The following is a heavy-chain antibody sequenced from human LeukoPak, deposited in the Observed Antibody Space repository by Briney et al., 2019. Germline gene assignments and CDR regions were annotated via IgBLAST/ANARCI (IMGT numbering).Heavy chain of an antibody. J-gene: IGHJ4*02. CDR3: AREKSCSSTSCPCFDY. V-gene: IGHV4-31*03. CDR2: IYYSGST. CDR1: GGSISSGGYY. Sequence: SETLSLTCTVSGGSISSGGYYWSWIRQHPGKGLEWIGYIYYSGSTYYNPSLKSRVTISVDTSKNQFSLKLSSVTAADTAVYYCAREKSCSSTSCPCFDYWGQGTLVTVSS. D-gene: IGHD2-2*01.